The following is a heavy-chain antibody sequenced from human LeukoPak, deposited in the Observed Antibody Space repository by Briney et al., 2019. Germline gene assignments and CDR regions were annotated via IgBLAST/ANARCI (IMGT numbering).Heavy chain of an antibody. Sequence: SETLSLTCTVSGGSISSYYWSWIRQPPGKGLEWIGYIYYSGSTNYNPSLKSRVTISVDTSKNQFSLKLSSVTAADTAVYYCARQEYYDSSGPLDAFDIWGQGTMVTVSS. CDR3: ARQEYYDSSGPLDAFDI. D-gene: IGHD3-22*01. V-gene: IGHV4-59*08. J-gene: IGHJ3*02. CDR2: IYYSGST. CDR1: GGSISSYY.